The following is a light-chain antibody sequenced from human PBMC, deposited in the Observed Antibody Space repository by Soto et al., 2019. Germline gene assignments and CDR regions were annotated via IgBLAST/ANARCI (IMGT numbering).Light chain of an antibody. Sequence: DIVLTHSPGSLSSSPCERATLSFSASQSISSCYLAWYQQTPGQAPRPLIYGQSSGATGIRDRVSGSGSGTDFTLTIRGLEPEDYGVYCCQHSGTFGQGTKV. CDR2: GQS. CDR3: QHSGT. CDR1: QSISSCY. J-gene: IGKJ1*01. V-gene: IGKV3-20*01.